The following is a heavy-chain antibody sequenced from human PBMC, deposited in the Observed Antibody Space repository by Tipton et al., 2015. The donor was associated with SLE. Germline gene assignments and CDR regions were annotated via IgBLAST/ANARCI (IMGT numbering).Heavy chain of an antibody. CDR3: ARHVDPTDYYYYAVDV. V-gene: IGHV4-39*07. CDR1: GASISSTSYY. CDR2: IYNSGNT. Sequence: TLSLTCTVSGASISSTSYYWGWIRQAPGKGLERIGSIYNSGNTYYNASLKSRVTISVDTSTNQFSLRLSSVSAADTAVYYCARHVDPTDYYYYAVDVWGQGTTVTVSS. J-gene: IGHJ6*02.